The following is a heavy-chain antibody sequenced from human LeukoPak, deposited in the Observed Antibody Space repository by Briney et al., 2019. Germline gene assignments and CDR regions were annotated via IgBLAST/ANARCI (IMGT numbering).Heavy chain of an antibody. Sequence: PGESLRLSCAASGFTFSTYWMSWVRQAPGKGLEWVANIKQDGSENYYVDSVKGRFTISRDNAKNSLYLQMNSLRVEDTAVYYCARGYFSSSGRGMDVWGQGTTVTVSS. D-gene: IGHD6-13*01. J-gene: IGHJ6*02. CDR1: GFTFSTYW. CDR3: ARGYFSSSGRGMDV. CDR2: IKQDGSEN. V-gene: IGHV3-7*01.